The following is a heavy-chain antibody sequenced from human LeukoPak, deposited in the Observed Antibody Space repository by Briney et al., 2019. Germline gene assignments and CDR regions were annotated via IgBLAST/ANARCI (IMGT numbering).Heavy chain of an antibody. J-gene: IGHJ4*02. CDR2: IYHSGST. CDR1: GGSISSGGYS. Sequence: TLSLTGAGSGGSISSGGYSWSWIRQPPGKGLEWIGYIYHSGSTYYNPSLKSRVTISVDRSKNQFSLKLSSVPAADTAVYYCAREQLAGWFDYWGQGTLVTVSS. D-gene: IGHD6-6*01. V-gene: IGHV4-30-2*01. CDR3: AREQLAGWFDY.